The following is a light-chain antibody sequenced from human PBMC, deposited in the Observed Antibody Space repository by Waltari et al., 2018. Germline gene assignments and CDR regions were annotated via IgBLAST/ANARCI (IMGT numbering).Light chain of an antibody. CDR2: GAS. CDR3: QQSHSIPWT. CDR1: QSIHRY. V-gene: IGKV1-39*01. Sequence: DIQMTQSPASLSASVGYRVTIPCRAIQSIHRYLNWYQQKPGKAPNLLIYGASSLQSGVPSRFSGSGSGTDFTLTISSLQSDDFAAYYCQQSHSIPWTFGQGTNVEI. J-gene: IGKJ1*01.